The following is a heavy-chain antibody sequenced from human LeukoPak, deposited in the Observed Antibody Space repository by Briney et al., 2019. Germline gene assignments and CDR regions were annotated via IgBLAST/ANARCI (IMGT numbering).Heavy chain of an antibody. CDR2: IYYSGST. V-gene: IGHV4-59*01. D-gene: IGHD6-13*01. CDR3: AREVELGNNWFDP. CDR1: GGSISSYY. Sequence: NASETLSFTCTGSGGSISSYYWSWIRQPPGKGLEWIGYIYYSGSTNYNPSLKSRVSISVDTSKNQFSLKLSSVTAADTAVYYCAREVELGNNWFDPWGQGTLVTVSS. J-gene: IGHJ5*02.